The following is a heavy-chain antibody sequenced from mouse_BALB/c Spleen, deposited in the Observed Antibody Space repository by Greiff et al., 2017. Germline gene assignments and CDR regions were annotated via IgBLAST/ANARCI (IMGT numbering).Heavy chain of an antibody. D-gene: IGHD1-1*01. V-gene: IGHV2-9*02. CDR1: GFSLTSYG. Sequence: QVQLKESGPGLVAPSQSLSITCTVSGFSLTSYGVHWVRQPPGEGLEWLGVIWAGGSTNYNSALMSRLSISKDNSKSQVFLKMNSLQTDDTAMYYCAREDYAWFAYWGQGTLVTVSA. CDR3: AREDYAWFAY. J-gene: IGHJ3*01. CDR2: IWAGGST.